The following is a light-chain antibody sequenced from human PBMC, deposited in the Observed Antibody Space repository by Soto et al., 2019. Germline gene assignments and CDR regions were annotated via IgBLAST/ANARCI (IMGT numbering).Light chain of an antibody. V-gene: IGKV3-20*01. J-gene: IGKJ2*01. CDR2: AAS. CDR1: QSISRTY. Sequence: SVLTQSPGTLSLFPGEGATLSCRTSQSISRTYLAWYQQRPGQAPRLLIYAASSKATGIPHRFSGSGSGTDFTLTISRLEPEDFAVYYCQQYFGSLYTFGQGTKLEIK. CDR3: QQYFGSLYT.